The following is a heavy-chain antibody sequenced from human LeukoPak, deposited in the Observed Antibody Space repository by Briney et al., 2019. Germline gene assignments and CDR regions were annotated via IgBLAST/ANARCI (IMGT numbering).Heavy chain of an antibody. Sequence: GSLRLSCAASGFTFNIYSMNWVRQAPGKGLEWIGYIYYSGSTNYNPSLKSRVTISVDTSKNQFSLKLSSVTAADTAVYYCARDRGYGDYANWFDPWGQGTLVTVSS. J-gene: IGHJ5*02. V-gene: IGHV4-59*01. D-gene: IGHD4-17*01. CDR3: ARDRGYGDYANWFDP. CDR2: IYYSGST. CDR1: GFTFNIYS.